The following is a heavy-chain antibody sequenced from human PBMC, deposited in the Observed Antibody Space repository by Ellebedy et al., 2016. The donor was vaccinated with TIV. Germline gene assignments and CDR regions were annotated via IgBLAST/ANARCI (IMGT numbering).Heavy chain of an antibody. CDR1: GGSISTYS. J-gene: IGHJ5*02. Sequence: MPSETLSLTCTVSGGSISTYSWSWIRQPPGKGLVWIGYIHYSGTYNYNPSLQSRVTVSVDTSKNHYSLKLRSVTAADTAVYYCARDLMASGWFDPWGQGTLVTVSS. CDR2: IHYSGTY. V-gene: IGHV4-59*01. D-gene: IGHD3-10*01. CDR3: ARDLMASGWFDP.